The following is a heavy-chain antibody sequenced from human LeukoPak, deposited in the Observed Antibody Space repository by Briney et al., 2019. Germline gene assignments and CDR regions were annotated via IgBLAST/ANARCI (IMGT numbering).Heavy chain of an antibody. Sequence: GGSLRLSCGASGFTFSRTWMHWVRQAPGKGLVCVSRINSDGTSTVYADSVKGRFTISRDNAKNTVYLHMSGLGVDDTAVYYCARDNYYSIDYWGQGTLVTVSS. CDR1: GFTFSRTW. J-gene: IGHJ4*02. CDR2: INSDGTST. V-gene: IGHV3-74*01. CDR3: ARDNYYSIDY. D-gene: IGHD1-26*01.